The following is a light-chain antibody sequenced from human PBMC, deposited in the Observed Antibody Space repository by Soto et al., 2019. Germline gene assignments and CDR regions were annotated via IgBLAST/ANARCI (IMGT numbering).Light chain of an antibody. V-gene: IGKV3-15*01. J-gene: IGKJ4*01. CDR1: QSVSSN. CDR2: GTS. CDR3: QQYNKWPLT. Sequence: EIVMTQSPATLSESPGERATLSCRASQSVSSNLAWYQQKRGQAPRLLIYGTSTRATGIPARFSGSGSGTEFTLTISSLQSEDFAVYYCQQYNKWPLTFGGGTKVEI.